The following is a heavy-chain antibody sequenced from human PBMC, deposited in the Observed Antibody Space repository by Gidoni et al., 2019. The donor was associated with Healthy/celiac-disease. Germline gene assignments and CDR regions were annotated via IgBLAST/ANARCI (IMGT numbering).Heavy chain of an antibody. CDR3: TRSRGSETTLSSSEANWFDP. J-gene: IGHJ5*02. CDR2: ISSSGSTI. CDR1: GFTFSDY. D-gene: IGHD4-17*01. Sequence: QVQLVESGGGLVKPGWSLRLSCAASGFTFSDYMLWIRQAPGKGLEWVSYISSSGSTIYYADSVKGRFTISRDNAKNSLYLQMNSLRAEDTAVYYCTRSRGSETTLSSSEANWFDPWGQGTLVTVSS. V-gene: IGHV3-11*01.